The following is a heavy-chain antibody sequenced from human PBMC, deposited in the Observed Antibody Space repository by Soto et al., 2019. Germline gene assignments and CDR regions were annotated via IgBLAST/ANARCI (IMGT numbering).Heavy chain of an antibody. CDR3: ARLAPCSGGNCYSRPLDS. CDR1: ADTFANYG. D-gene: IGHD2-15*01. V-gene: IGHV1-18*01. Sequence: QVPLLQSGAEAKKPGASVKVSCKASADTFANYGISWVRQAPGQGPEWMGWITPSNGDTNYAQKFQGRVIMTTDTSTSTAYMEVRSLRSDDTAVYYCARLAPCSGGNCYSRPLDSRGQGTLVTVSS. J-gene: IGHJ4*02. CDR2: ITPSNGDT.